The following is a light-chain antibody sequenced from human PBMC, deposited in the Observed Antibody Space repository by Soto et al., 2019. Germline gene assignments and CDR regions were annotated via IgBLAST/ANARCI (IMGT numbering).Light chain of an antibody. V-gene: IGKV3-20*01. CDR3: QQYGSSPSYT. Sequence: EIVLTQSPGTLSLSPGERATLSCRASQSVSSSYLAWYQQKPGQAPRLPIYGASSRATGIQDRFSGSGSGTHFPLTISRLEPEDFAVYYCQQYGSSPSYTFGQGTKLEIK. CDR2: GAS. J-gene: IGKJ2*01. CDR1: QSVSSSY.